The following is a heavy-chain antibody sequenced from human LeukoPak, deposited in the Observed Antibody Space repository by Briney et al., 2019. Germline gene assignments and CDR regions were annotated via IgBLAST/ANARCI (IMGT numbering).Heavy chain of an antibody. CDR3: ARWGSGYSYGYGRRRWFDP. D-gene: IGHD5-18*01. CDR1: GFTVSSNY. CDR2: IYSGGST. J-gene: IGHJ5*02. Sequence: GGSLRLSCAASGFTVSSNYMSWVRQAPGKGLEWVSVIYSGGSTYYADSVKGRFTISRDNSKNTLYLQMNSLRAEDTAVYYCARWGSGYSYGYGRRRWFDPWGQGTLVTVSS. V-gene: IGHV3-66*01.